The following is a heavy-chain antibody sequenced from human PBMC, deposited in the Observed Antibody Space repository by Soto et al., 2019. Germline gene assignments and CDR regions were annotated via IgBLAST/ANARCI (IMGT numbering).Heavy chain of an antibody. V-gene: IGHV1-18*01. D-gene: IGHD3-22*01. J-gene: IGHJ3*02. CDR1: VYTFTSYG. CDR3: ARVPTMMQGAFDI. Sequence: XSVKVSCNASVYTFTSYGISWVRQAPGQGLEWMGWISAYNGNTNYAQKLQGRVTMTTDASTSTAYMELRSLRSDDTAVYYCARVPTMMQGAFDIWGQGPMVTVSS. CDR2: ISAYNGNT.